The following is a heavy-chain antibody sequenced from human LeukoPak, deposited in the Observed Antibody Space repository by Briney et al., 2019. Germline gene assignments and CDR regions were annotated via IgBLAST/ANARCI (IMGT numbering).Heavy chain of an antibody. CDR1: GFTFSSYA. CDR2: VKSDGSST. D-gene: IGHD2-21*02. J-gene: IGHJ4*02. CDR3: ARDGFLGPVTAYLDY. V-gene: IGHV3-74*01. Sequence: GGSLRLSCAASGFTFSSYAMHCVRHAPGKGLVWVSRVKSDGSSTIYADSVKGRFTISRDNARNTLYLQMNSLRAEDTAVYYCARDGFLGPVTAYLDYWGQGTPVTVSS.